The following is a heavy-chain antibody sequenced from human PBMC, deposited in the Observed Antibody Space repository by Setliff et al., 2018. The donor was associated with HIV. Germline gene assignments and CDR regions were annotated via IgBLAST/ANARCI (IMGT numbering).Heavy chain of an antibody. D-gene: IGHD4-17*01. CDR2: IYGSGST. CDR1: GGSIRSYY. Sequence: SETLFLTCTVSGGSIRSYYWSWIRQPAGKGLEWIGRIYGSGSTNYNPSLESRVTMSVDTSKNQVSLKLNSVTAADAAVYYCARVVPEVVYGAYWFDPWGQGTLVTVSS. CDR3: ARVVPEVVYGAYWFDP. V-gene: IGHV4-4*07. J-gene: IGHJ5*02.